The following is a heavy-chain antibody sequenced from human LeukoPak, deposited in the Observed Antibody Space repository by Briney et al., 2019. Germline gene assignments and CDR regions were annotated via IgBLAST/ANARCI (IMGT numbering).Heavy chain of an antibody. CDR2: ISSSSTTI. J-gene: IGHJ4*02. CDR3: ARPNRGYSYAHFDY. V-gene: IGHV3-48*01. Sequence: PGGSLRLSCAASGFTFSGYSMDWVRQAPGKGVEWVAYISSSSTTIYYADSVKGRFTISRDNAKNSLYLQMNSLRADDTAVYYCARPNRGYSYAHFDYWGQGTLVTVSS. D-gene: IGHD5-18*01. CDR1: GFTFSGYS.